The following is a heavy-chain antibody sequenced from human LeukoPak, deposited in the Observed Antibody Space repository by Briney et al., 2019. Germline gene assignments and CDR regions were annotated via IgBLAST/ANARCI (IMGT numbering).Heavy chain of an antibody. J-gene: IGHJ3*02. CDR1: GFTFSSYE. CDR2: INSGGASI. CDR3: ARDSPSDTYCGGDCYPGDAFDI. D-gene: IGHD2-21*01. V-gene: IGHV3-48*03. Sequence: PGGSLRLSCAASGFTFSSYEMHWVRQAPGRGLEWVAYINSGGASIFYADSVRGRFAISRDNAKNSLYLQMNSLRAEDTAVYYCARDSPSDTYCGGDCYPGDAFDIWGQGTMVTVSS.